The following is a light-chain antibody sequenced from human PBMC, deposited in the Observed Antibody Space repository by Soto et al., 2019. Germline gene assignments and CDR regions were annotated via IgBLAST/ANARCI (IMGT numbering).Light chain of an antibody. Sequence: QSVLTQPPSASGTPGQRVTISCSGGSSNIGTNAVNWYQQLPGTAPKLLIYNNNQRPSGVPDRFSGCKSGTSASLAISGLQSEDEADYYCVAWDDSLNGYVFGTGTKLTVL. V-gene: IGLV1-44*01. CDR2: NNN. CDR1: SSNIGTNA. J-gene: IGLJ1*01. CDR3: VAWDDSLNGYV.